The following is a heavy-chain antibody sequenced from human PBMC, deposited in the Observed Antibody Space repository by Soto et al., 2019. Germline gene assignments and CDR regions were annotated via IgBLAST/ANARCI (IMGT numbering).Heavy chain of an antibody. J-gene: IGHJ3*02. V-gene: IGHV3-21*01. CDR2: ISSSSSKI. D-gene: IGHD3-3*01. CDR3: GRVLLEWLESDAFDI. Sequence: EVQLVESGGGLVKPGGSLRLSCAASGFTFSSYSMNWVRQAPGKRLEWVSSISSSSSKIDYADSVKGRFTISRDNAKNSPDLQMDSLRAEYTAVYYCGRVLLEWLESDAFDIWGQGTMVAVSS. CDR1: GFTFSSYS.